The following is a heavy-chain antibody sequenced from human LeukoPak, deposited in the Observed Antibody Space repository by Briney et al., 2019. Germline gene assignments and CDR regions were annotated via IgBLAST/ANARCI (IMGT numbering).Heavy chain of an antibody. D-gene: IGHD4-17*01. CDR2: IYYSGST. J-gene: IGHJ4*02. Sequence: SETLSLTCTVSGGSLSSYYWSWIRQPPGKGLEWIGYIYYSGSTNYNPSLKSRVTISVDTSKNQFSLKLRSVTAADTAVYYCTRPTVTTGNDYWGQGTLVTVSS. CDR1: GGSLSSYY. V-gene: IGHV4-59*12. CDR3: TRPTVTTGNDY.